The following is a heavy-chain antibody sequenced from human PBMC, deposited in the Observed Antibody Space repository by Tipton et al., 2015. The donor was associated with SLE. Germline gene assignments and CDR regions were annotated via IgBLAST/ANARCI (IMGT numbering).Heavy chain of an antibody. CDR3: ARYTVGTMEDP. J-gene: IGHJ5*02. CDR2: ILYNGVT. V-gene: IGHV4-59*12. Sequence: TLSLTCTVSGGSINGYYWNWFRQPPGRELEWIGSILYNGVTSYNPSLKSRITISLDTSKNQFSLKLTSMTAADTAVYYCARYTVGTMEDPWGQGILVTVSS. D-gene: IGHD4-11*01. CDR1: GGSINGYY.